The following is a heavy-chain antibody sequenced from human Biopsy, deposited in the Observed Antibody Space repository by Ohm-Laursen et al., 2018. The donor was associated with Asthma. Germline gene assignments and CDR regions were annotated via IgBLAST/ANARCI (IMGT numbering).Heavy chain of an antibody. CDR1: GGTFNTYV. V-gene: IGHV1-69*13. J-gene: IGHJ4*02. CDR3: ARKAGSCIGRACDSFDF. D-gene: IGHD2-15*01. CDR2: INTVIGTT. Sequence: SAKASCKTFGGTFNTYVIGWVRQAPGQGLEWMGGINTVIGTTTYPQKFQDRVTITADDSTSTVYMELSSLRSEDTAVYYCARKAGSCIGRACDSFDFWGQGTLVTVSS.